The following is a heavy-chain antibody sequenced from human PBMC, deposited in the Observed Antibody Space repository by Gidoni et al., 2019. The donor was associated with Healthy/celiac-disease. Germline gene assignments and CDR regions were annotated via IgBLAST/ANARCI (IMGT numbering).Heavy chain of an antibody. V-gene: IGHV3-15*01. CDR2: IKSKTDGGTT. D-gene: IGHD3-10*01. Sequence: EVQLVESGGGLVKPGGSLRLSCAASGFTFSNAWMSWVRQAPGKGLEWVGRIKSKTDGGTTDYAAPVKGRFTISRDDSKNTLYLQMNSLKTEDTAVYYCTHGGGSGSYYNSRRYYYYYMDVWGKGTTVTVSS. J-gene: IGHJ6*03. CDR1: GFTFSNAW. CDR3: THGGGSGSYYNSRRYYYYYMDV.